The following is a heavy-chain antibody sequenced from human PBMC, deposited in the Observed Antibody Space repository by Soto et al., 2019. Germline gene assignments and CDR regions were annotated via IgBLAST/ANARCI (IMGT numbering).Heavy chain of an antibody. Sequence: SETLSLTXAVYGGSFSGYYWSWIRQPPGKGLEWIGEINHSGSTNYNPSLKSRVTISVDTSKNQFSLKLSPVTAADTAVYYCARGRFGELLYYYYYGMDVWGQGTTVTVSS. V-gene: IGHV4-34*01. CDR1: GGSFSGYY. D-gene: IGHD3-10*01. CDR2: INHSGST. CDR3: ARGRFGELLYYYYYGMDV. J-gene: IGHJ6*02.